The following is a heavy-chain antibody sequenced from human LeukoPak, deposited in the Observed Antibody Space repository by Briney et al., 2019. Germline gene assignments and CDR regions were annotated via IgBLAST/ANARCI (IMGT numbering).Heavy chain of an antibody. Sequence: GGSLRLSCAASGFTFSNAWMSWVRQAPGKGLEWVGRIKSKTDGGTTDYAAPVKGRCAISRDDSKNTLYLQMNSLKTEDTAVYYCTSRVGATTLRRAFVIRGERELVTVSS. D-gene: IGHD1-26*01. CDR3: TSRVGATTLRRAFVI. CDR2: IKSKTDGGTT. J-gene: IGHJ3*02. V-gene: IGHV3-15*01. CDR1: GFTFSNAW.